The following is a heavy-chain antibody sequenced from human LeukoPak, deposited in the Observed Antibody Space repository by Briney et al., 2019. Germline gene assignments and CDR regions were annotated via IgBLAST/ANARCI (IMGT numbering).Heavy chain of an antibody. J-gene: IGHJ4*02. CDR3: ARFPTAAAGTSYYFDY. V-gene: IGHV1-2*02. Sequence: ASVKVSCKASGYTFTGYYMHWVRQAPGQGLEWMGWINPNSGGTNYAQKFQGRVTMTRDTSISTAYMERSRLRSDDTAVYYCARFPTAAAGTSYYFDYWGQGTLVTVSS. CDR1: GYTFTGYY. D-gene: IGHD6-13*01. CDR2: INPNSGGT.